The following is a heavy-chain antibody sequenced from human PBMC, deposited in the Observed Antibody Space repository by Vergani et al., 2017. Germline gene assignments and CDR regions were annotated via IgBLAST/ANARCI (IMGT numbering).Heavy chain of an antibody. J-gene: IGHJ4*02. CDR2: ISSSGNYI. V-gene: IGHV3-21*01. CDR3: ARGDSSSSEGDYFDY. D-gene: IGHD6-6*01. CDR1: GFTFTTYG. Sequence: EVQLVESGGGLVKPGGSLRLSCVASGFTFTTYGMGWVRQAPGKGLDWVSSISSSGNYIYYTDSMKGRFTISRDNAKSSLSLQMNSLRAEDTAVYYCARGDSSSSEGDYFDYWGQGTLVTVSS.